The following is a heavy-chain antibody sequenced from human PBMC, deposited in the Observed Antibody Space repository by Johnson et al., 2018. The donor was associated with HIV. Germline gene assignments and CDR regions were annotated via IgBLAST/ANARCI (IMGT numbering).Heavy chain of an antibody. J-gene: IGHJ3*01. D-gene: IGHD5-24*01. CDR3: ARACRDGYTCDVYDV. CDR2: ISYDGSNK. CDR1: GFTFSSYG. V-gene: IGHV3-30*03. Sequence: QVQLVESGGGVVQPGRSLRLSCAASGFTFSSYGMHWVRQAPGKGLEWVAVISYDGSNKYYADSVKGRSTISRDNSKNTLYLQMNSLRAEDTAVFYCARACRDGYTCDVYDVWGQGTMVTVSS.